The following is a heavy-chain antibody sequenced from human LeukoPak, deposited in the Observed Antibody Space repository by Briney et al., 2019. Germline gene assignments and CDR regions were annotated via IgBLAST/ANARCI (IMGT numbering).Heavy chain of an antibody. Sequence: GGSLTLSCAASGFTFSSYCMNWVRQAPGKGREWVSSISSSSSNIYYADSVKGRFTISRDNAKNSLYLQMNSLRAEDTAVYYCAKSLSPSSSWYLLDYWGQGTLVTVSS. CDR1: GFTFSSYC. V-gene: IGHV3-21*01. J-gene: IGHJ4*02. CDR3: AKSLSPSSSWYLLDY. D-gene: IGHD6-13*01. CDR2: ISSSSSNI.